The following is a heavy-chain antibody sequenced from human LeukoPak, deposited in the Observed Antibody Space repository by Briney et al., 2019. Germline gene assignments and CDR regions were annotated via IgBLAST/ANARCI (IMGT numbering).Heavy chain of an antibody. V-gene: IGHV3-7*01. CDR3: ARDYYYYDSSGYYPFDY. CDR2: IKQDGSEK. D-gene: IGHD3-22*01. Sequence: GGSLRLSCAASGFTFSSYWMSWVRQAPGKGLEWVANIKQDGSEKYYVDSVKGRFTISRDNAKNSLYLQMNSLRAEDTAVYYCARDYYYYDSSGYYPFDYWGQGTLVTVSS. J-gene: IGHJ4*02. CDR1: GFTFSSYW.